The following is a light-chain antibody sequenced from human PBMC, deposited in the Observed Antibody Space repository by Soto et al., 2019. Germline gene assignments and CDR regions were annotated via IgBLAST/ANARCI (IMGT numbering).Light chain of an antibody. CDR1: QSVSSY. J-gene: IGKJ1*01. Sequence: EIVLTQSPATLSLSLGESATLSCRASQSVSSYLAWYQQKPGQGPRLLIYDSSNRATGVSARLSGSGYGTDFTLTISSLEPDDFAVYYCHQRSSWPRGTFGQGTKVEIK. CDR3: HQRSSWPRGT. CDR2: DSS. V-gene: IGKV3-11*01.